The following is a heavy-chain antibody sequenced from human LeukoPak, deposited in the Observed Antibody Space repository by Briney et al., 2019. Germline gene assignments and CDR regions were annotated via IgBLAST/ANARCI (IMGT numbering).Heavy chain of an antibody. CDR2: IIASSGTT. CDR1: GFSFNNYS. J-gene: IGHJ4*02. CDR3: AKGAYDYIEIAYFDY. V-gene: IGHV3-23*01. Sequence: GGSLRLSCVASGFSFNNYSMNWVRQAPGKGLEWVSLIIASSGTTFYADYVKGRVTISRDKSKSTLYLQMNSLRAEDTAVYYCAKGAYDYIEIAYFDYWGQGSLVTVSS. D-gene: IGHD5-12*01.